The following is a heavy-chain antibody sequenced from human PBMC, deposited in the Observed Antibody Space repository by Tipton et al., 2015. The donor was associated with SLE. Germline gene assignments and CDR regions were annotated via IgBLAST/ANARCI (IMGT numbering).Heavy chain of an antibody. D-gene: IGHD3-3*02. CDR2: IHNSGRT. CDR3: AREGGDIFGDAFDI. V-gene: IGHV4-61*01. Sequence: TLSLTCTASGGSMPSRNYFCSWIRQPPGKGLEWIGYIHNSGRTNYHPSLKSRVTMSVDTPKNQFSLKLTSVTAGDTAVYYCAREGGDIFGDAFDIWGRGTMVTVSS. CDR1: GGSMPSRNYF. J-gene: IGHJ3*02.